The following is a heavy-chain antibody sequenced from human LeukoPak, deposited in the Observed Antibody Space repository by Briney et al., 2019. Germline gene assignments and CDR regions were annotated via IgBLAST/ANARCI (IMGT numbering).Heavy chain of an antibody. D-gene: IGHD3-9*01. CDR1: AFTFNTFY. CDR2: ITSGGDYK. Sequence: GGSLRLSCAASAFTFNTFYMNWVRQTPEKGLEWVSSITSGGDYKYYADSVKGRFTTSRDNANNSLSMQLNSLRVKNTAVYYCARGHYDVLAASYKWTPDYWGQGTLVTVSS. V-gene: IGHV3-21*01. J-gene: IGHJ4*02. CDR3: ARGHYDVLAASYKWTPDY.